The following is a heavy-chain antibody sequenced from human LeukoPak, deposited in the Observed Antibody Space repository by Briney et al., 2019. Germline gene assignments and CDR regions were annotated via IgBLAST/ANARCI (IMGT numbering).Heavy chain of an antibody. CDR1: GYNFISYW. J-gene: IGHJ4*02. Sequence: GESLKISCKGSGYNFISYWIGWVRQMPGKGLEWMGIIYPGDSDTRYSPSFQGQVTISADKSISTAYLQRSRLKASDTAMSYCARPVDSSSSSFDYWGQGTLVTVSS. V-gene: IGHV5-51*01. CDR2: IYPGDSDT. CDR3: ARPVDSSSSSFDY. D-gene: IGHD6-6*01.